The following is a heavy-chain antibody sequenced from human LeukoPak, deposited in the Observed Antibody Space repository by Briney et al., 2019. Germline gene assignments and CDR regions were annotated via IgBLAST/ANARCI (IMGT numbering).Heavy chain of an antibody. V-gene: IGHV4-4*07. CDR1: GGSISSYY. CDR3: ARDYYDSSGRDAFDI. D-gene: IGHD3-22*01. CDR2: IYTSGGT. J-gene: IGHJ3*02. Sequence: SETLSLTCTVSGGSISSYYWSWIRQPAGKGLEWIGRIYTSGGTNYNPSLKSRVTMSVDTSKNQFSLKLSSVTAADTAVYYCARDYYDSSGRDAFDIWGQGTMVTVSS.